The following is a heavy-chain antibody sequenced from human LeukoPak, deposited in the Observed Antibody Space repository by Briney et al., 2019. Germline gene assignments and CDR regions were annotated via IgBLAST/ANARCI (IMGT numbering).Heavy chain of an antibody. D-gene: IGHD2-8*01. CDR2: ITNDGSST. CDR3: AKDIIGVSCTNGVCYVFDY. Sequence: GGSLRLSCAASGLAFSSHWMHWVRQAPGKGLVWVSRITNDGSSTTYADSVKGRFTISRDNAKNSLYLQMNSLRAEDTALYYCAKDIIGVSCTNGVCYVFDYWGQGTLVTVSS. J-gene: IGHJ4*02. V-gene: IGHV3-74*01. CDR1: GLAFSSHW.